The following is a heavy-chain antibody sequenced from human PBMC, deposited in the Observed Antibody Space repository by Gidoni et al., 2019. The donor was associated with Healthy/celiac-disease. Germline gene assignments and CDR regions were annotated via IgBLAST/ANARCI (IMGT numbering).Heavy chain of an antibody. CDR3: ARVQQSPWYYYDSSGSPRAFDI. V-gene: IGHV3-21*01. CDR1: GFTFSSDS. Sequence: EVQLVESGGGLVKPGGALRLSCAASGFTFSSDSMTWVRQAPGKGLEGFSSISSSSSYIYYADSVKGRFTISRDNAKNSLYLQMNSLRAEDTAVYYCARVQQSPWYYYDSSGSPRAFDIWGQGTMVTVSS. CDR2: ISSSSSYI. J-gene: IGHJ3*02. D-gene: IGHD3-22*01.